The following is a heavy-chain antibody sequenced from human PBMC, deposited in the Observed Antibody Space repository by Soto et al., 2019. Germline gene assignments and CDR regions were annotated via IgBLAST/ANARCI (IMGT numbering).Heavy chain of an antibody. CDR3: ANDSSGYAAENWFDP. CDR1: GYTFTSYA. CDR2: IIPIFGTA. J-gene: IGHJ5*02. D-gene: IGHD3-22*01. Sequence: SVKVSCKASGYTFTSYAISWVRQAPGQGLEWMGGIIPIFGTANYAQKFQGRVTITADESMSTAYMELSSLRSEDTAVYYCANDSSGYAAENWFDPWGQGTLVTVSS. V-gene: IGHV1-69*13.